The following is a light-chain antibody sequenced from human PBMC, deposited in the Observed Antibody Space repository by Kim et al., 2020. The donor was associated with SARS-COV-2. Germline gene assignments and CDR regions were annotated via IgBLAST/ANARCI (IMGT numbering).Light chain of an antibody. Sequence: FPGERGTLSGRASQSVSSSYLAWYPQKPGQAPRLLIYGTSNRATGIPDRFSGSGSGTDFTLTINRMEPEDVAVYYCQQYGSSPLTFGGGTKVDIK. CDR1: QSVSSSY. CDR3: QQYGSSPLT. J-gene: IGKJ4*01. V-gene: IGKV3-20*01. CDR2: GTS.